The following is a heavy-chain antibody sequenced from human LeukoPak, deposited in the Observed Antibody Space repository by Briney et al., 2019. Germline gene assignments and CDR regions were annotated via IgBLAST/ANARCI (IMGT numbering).Heavy chain of an antibody. CDR3: ARDRVEGSSDAFDI. J-gene: IGHJ3*02. Sequence: GASVKVSCKASGGTFSSYAISWVRQAPGQGLEWMGRIIPILGIANYAQKFQGRVTITADKSTSTAYMELSSPRSEDTAVYYCARDRVEGSSDAFDIWGQGTMVTVSS. V-gene: IGHV1-69*04. D-gene: IGHD6-6*01. CDR1: GGTFSSYA. CDR2: IIPILGIA.